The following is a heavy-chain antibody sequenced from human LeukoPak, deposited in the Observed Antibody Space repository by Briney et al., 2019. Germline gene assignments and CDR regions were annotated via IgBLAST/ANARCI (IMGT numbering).Heavy chain of an antibody. CDR1: GGCISGYY. D-gene: IGHD3-16*01. Sequence: SETLSLTCTVSGGCISGYYWTWIRQPPGKGLEWIAYIHYTGRTNYNPSLKSRVTISVDTSNNQFSLKLNSVTAADTAVYYCARILDSCLADYWGQGTLVTVSS. J-gene: IGHJ4*02. V-gene: IGHV4-59*01. CDR2: IHYTGRT. CDR3: ARILDSCLADY.